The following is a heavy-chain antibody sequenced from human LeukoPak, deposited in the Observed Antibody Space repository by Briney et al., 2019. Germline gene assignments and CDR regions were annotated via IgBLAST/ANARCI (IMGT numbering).Heavy chain of an antibody. D-gene: IGHD2-2*01. CDR2: ISGSGGSI. J-gene: IGHJ4*02. V-gene: IGHV3-23*01. Sequence: GGSLRLSCEASGFTFSSYGMSWVRQAPGKGREWVSGISGSGGSIYYADSLKGRFTISKDNSKNTLYLQMNSLRAEDTAVYYCAKEGFCSSTGCYLRGFEYWGQGTLVTVSS. CDR1: GFTFSSYG. CDR3: AKEGFCSSTGCYLRGFEY.